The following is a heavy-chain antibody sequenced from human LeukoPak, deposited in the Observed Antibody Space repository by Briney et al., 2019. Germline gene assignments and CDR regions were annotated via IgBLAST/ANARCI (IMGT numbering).Heavy chain of an antibody. CDR3: ATHSPEWRYSGYYNFYYMDV. D-gene: IGHD5-12*01. V-gene: IGHV1-18*01. J-gene: IGHJ6*03. Sequence: ASVKVSCKASGYTFTSYGISWVRQAPGQGLEWMGWISAYNGNTNYVQKLQGRVTMTTDTSTSTAYMELRSLRSEDTAVYFCATHSPEWRYSGYYNFYYMDVWGKGTTVTVSS. CDR1: GYTFTSYG. CDR2: ISAYNGNT.